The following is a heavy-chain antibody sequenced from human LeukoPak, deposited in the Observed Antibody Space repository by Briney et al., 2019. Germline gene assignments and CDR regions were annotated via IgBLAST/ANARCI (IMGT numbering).Heavy chain of an antibody. CDR1: GYTFTGYY. D-gene: IGHD3-10*01. V-gene: IGHV1-2*02. J-gene: IGHJ5*02. CDR2: INPNSGGT. CDR3: ARDGSGSQNWFDP. Sequence: ASVKVSCKASGYTFTGYYIHWVRQAPGQGLEWMGWINPNSGGTNYAQKFQGRVTMTRDTSISTAYMELSRLRSDDTAVYYCARDGSGSQNWFDPWGQGTLVTVSS.